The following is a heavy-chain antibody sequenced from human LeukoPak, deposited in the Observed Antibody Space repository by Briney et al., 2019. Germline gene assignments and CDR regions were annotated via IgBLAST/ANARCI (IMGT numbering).Heavy chain of an antibody. CDR2: ISYDGSNK. V-gene: IGHV3-30*04. CDR3: ARDRAIYLILWYMDV. Sequence: GGSLRLSCAASGFTFSSYAMHWVRQAPGKGLEWVAVISYDGSNKYYADSVKGRFTISRDNSKNTLYLQMNSLRAEDTAVYYCARDRAIYLILWYMDVWGKGTTVTVSS. CDR1: GFTFSSYA. J-gene: IGHJ6*03. D-gene: IGHD3-16*02.